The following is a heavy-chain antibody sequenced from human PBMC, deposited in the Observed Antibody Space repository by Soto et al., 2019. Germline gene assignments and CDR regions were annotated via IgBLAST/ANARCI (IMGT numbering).Heavy chain of an antibody. CDR2: IYHSGRT. V-gene: IGHV4-38-2*02. D-gene: IGHD3-22*01. J-gene: IGHJ3*02. CDR3: ARESKYYYDSSGYSHAFDI. Sequence: NPSETLSLTCAVSGYSISSGYYWGWIRQPPGKGLEWIGSIYHSGRTYYNPSLKSRVTISVDTTKNQFSLKLSSVTAADTAVYYCARESKYYYDSSGYSHAFDICGQRTMVTVSS. CDR1: GYSISSGYY.